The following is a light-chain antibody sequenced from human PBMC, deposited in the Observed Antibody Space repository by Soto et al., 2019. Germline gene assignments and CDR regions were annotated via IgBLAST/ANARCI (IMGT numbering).Light chain of an antibody. CDR1: QSVSSS. CDR2: GAS. Sequence: EIVMTQSPATLSVSPGQRTTLSCRASQSVSSSLAWYQQKPGQAPRLLIYGASTRATGIPARFSGSGSGTEFTLTISSLQAEDFAVYYCHQYNNSPPWTFGQGTKVEIK. V-gene: IGKV3-15*01. J-gene: IGKJ1*01. CDR3: HQYNNSPPWT.